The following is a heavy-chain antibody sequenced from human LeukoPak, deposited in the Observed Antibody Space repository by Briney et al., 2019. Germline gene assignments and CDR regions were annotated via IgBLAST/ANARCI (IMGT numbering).Heavy chain of an antibody. J-gene: IGHJ4*02. V-gene: IGHV1-69*05. D-gene: IGHD3-10*01. CDR3: ASALVGSGSYYGFAY. CDR2: IIPIFGTP. CDR1: VGTFNTYS. Sequence: ASVKVSCKASVGTFNTYSISWVRQAPGQGPEWMGGIIPIFGTPNYVQKFQGRVTITTDESTRTAYMELSSLRPEDTAVYYCASALVGSGSYYGFAYWGQGTLVTVSS.